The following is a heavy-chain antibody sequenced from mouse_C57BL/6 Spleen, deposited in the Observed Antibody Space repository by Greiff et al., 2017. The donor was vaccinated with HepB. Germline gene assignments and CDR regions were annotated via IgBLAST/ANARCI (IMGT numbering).Heavy chain of an antibody. CDR2: IRSKSNNYAT. CDR1: GFSFNTYA. V-gene: IGHV10-1*01. Sequence: DVKLQESGGGLVQPKGSLKLSCAASGFSFNTYAMNWVRQAPGKGLEWVARIRSKSNNYATYYADSVKDRFTISRDDSESMLYLQMNNLKTEDTAMYYCVRHLTTVVATKAMDYWGQGTSVTVSS. CDR3: VRHLTTVVATKAMDY. J-gene: IGHJ4*01. D-gene: IGHD1-1*01.